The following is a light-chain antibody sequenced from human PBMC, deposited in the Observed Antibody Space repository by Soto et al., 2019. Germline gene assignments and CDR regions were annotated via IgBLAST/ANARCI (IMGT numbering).Light chain of an antibody. Sequence: DIQMTQSPSTLSASVGDRVTIPCRASQSISSWLAWYQQKPGKAPKLLVYKASSLESGVPSRFSGSGSGTEFTLTISSLQPGDFATYYCQQYNSYSQTFGQRTKV. CDR2: KAS. J-gene: IGKJ1*01. V-gene: IGKV1-5*03. CDR3: QQYNSYSQT. CDR1: QSISSW.